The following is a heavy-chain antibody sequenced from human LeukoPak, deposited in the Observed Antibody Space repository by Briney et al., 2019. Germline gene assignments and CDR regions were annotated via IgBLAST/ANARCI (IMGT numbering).Heavy chain of an antibody. Sequence: GGSLRLSCAAYGFTFNIYAMRWVRLAPGKGLQWVASMCGSAGCTFYADSVEGRFTISRDNSKNILYLEMNSLRAEDTAIYYCARDRPNYHESNGHYYDRDGDHWGQGTPVTVSS. D-gene: IGHD3-22*01. J-gene: IGHJ5*02. CDR2: MCGSAGCT. CDR3: ARDRPNYHESNGHYYDRDGDH. CDR1: GFTFNIYA. V-gene: IGHV3-23*01.